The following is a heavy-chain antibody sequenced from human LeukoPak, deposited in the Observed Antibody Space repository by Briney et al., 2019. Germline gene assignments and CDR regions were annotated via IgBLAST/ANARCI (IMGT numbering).Heavy chain of an antibody. Sequence: KTSETLSLTCTVSGDSMTSYYINWIRQPAGKGLEWIGRIYTSGSTNYNPSLKSRVTVSLDTSNHKSSLKLTSVTAADTAVYYCAREYFTGGLFDPWGQGTLVTVSS. D-gene: IGHD2-8*02. CDR3: AREYFTGGLFDP. V-gene: IGHV4-4*07. CDR2: IYTSGST. J-gene: IGHJ5*02. CDR1: GDSMTSYY.